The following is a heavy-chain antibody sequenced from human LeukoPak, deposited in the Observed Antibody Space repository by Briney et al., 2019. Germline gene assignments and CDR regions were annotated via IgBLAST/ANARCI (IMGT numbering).Heavy chain of an antibody. CDR2: IYTSGST. CDR1: GGSISSYY. CDR3: ARGRSDYVWGSYRYDRSQYYFDY. D-gene: IGHD3-16*02. J-gene: IGHJ4*02. V-gene: IGHV4-4*07. Sequence: SETLSLTCTVSGGSISSYYWSWIRQPAGEGLEWIGRIYTSGSTNYNPSLKSRVTMSVDTSKNQFSLKLSSVTAADTAVYYCARGRSDYVWGSYRYDRSQYYFDYWGQGTLVTVSS.